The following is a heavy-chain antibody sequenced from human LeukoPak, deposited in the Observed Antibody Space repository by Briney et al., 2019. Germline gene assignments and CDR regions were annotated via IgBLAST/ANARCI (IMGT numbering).Heavy chain of an antibody. V-gene: IGHV1-69*05. D-gene: IGHD3-9*01. CDR1: GGTFSSYA. CDR2: IIPIFGTA. J-gene: IGHJ4*02. CDR3: AREFHDILTGYPYFDY. Sequence: ASVKVSCKASGGTFSSYAISWVRQAPGQGLEWMGRIIPIFGTANYAQKFQDRVTITTDESTSTAYMELSSLRSEDTAVYYCAREFHDILTGYPYFDYWGQGTLVTVSS.